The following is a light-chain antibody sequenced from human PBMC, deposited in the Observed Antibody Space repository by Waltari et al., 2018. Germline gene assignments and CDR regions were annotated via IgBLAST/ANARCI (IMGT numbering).Light chain of an antibody. CDR1: QSLVFSDGKTY. J-gene: IGKJ1*01. CDR2: KVS. CDR3: MQTTHWPRT. Sequence: DAVMTQSPLSLPVSLGQPASISCKSSQSLVFSDGKTYLHWFHQRPGQSPQRRIYKVSNRDSGVADRFSGSGSGTDFTLKVSRVEAEDVGVYYCMQTTHWPRTFGQGTKVEIK. V-gene: IGKV2-30*01.